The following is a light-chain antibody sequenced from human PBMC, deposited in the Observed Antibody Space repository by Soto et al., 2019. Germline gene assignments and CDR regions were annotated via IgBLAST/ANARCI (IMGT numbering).Light chain of an antibody. V-gene: IGKV3-11*01. Sequence: ETVLTQSPGTLSLSPGERATLSCRASQSVSSYLAWYQQKPGQAPRLLIYGASNRATGIPARFSGSGSGTDFTLTISSLEPEDFAVYYCQQRSNWLWTFGQGTKVEIK. CDR1: QSVSSY. CDR2: GAS. J-gene: IGKJ1*01. CDR3: QQRSNWLWT.